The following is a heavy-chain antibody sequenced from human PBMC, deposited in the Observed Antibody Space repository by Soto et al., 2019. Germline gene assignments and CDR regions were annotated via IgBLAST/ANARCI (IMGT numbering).Heavy chain of an antibody. CDR2: ISSSSSTI. Sequence: EAQLVESGGGLVQPGGSLRLSCAASEFTFSSYSMNWVRQAPGKGLEWISYISSSSSTIYYADSVRGRFTISRDNAKNSLYLPMNSLRDEETAVSYCARESPPGWHFEYWGQGTLVTVSS. CDR3: ARESPPGWHFEY. V-gene: IGHV3-48*02. J-gene: IGHJ4*02. D-gene: IGHD6-19*01. CDR1: EFTFSSYS.